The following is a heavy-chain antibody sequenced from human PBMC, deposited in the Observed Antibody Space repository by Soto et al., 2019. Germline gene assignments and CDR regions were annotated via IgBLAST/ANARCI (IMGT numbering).Heavy chain of an antibody. CDR3: AKALGYSSSWPYGMEV. CDR1: GFTFSNYA. V-gene: IGHV3-23*01. CDR2: ISGSGGST. D-gene: IGHD6-13*01. Sequence: GGSLRLSCAASGFTFSNYAMTWVRQAPGKGLEWVSAISGSGGSTYYADSVKGRFTLSRDNSKNTLYLQMNSLRAEDTAVYYCAKALGYSSSWPYGMEVWGQGTTVTVSS. J-gene: IGHJ6*02.